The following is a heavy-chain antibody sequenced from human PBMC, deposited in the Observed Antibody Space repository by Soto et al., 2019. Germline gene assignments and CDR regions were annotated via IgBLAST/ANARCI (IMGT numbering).Heavy chain of an antibody. J-gene: IGHJ6*03. CDR2: INLTSAGT. D-gene: IGHD1-7*01. CDR3: ARGITGTTEVRYYYYMNV. Sequence: GASVKVSCKASGYTFTGYYMHWVRQAPGQGLEWMGWINLTSAGTNYAQKFQGSVPMTRDTSIRTAYMELSRLRSDDTAVYYCARGITGTTEVRYYYYMNVWGKGTRVTVSS. CDR1: GYTFTGYY. V-gene: IGHV1-2*04.